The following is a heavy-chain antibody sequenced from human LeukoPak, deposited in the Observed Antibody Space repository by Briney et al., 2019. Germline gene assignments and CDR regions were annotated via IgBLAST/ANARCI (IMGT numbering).Heavy chain of an antibody. D-gene: IGHD1-1*01. CDR3: ARHWVYKNVDDHGVLWFDP. V-gene: IGHV4-59*08. CDR1: GGSISSYY. Sequence: SETLSLTCTVSGGSISSYYWSWIRQPPGKGLEWIGYIYYSGSTNYNPSLKSRVTISVDTSKNQFSLKLSSVTAADTAVYYCARHWVYKNVDDHGVLWFDPWGQGTLVTVSS. J-gene: IGHJ5*02. CDR2: IYYSGST.